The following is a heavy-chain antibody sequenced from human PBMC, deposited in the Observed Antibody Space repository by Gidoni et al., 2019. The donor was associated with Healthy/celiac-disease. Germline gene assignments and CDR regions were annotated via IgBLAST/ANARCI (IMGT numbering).Heavy chain of an antibody. CDR3: ARGLNYDFWSGYYTNGYYYYYGMDV. V-gene: IGHV3-21*01. CDR1: GFTFSSYS. D-gene: IGHD3-3*01. Sequence: EVQLVESGGGLVKPGGSLRLSCAASGFTFSSYSMNWVRQAPGKGLEWVSSISSSSSYIYYADSVKGRFTISRDNAKNSLYLQMNSLRAEDTAVYYCARGLNYDFWSGYYTNGYYYYYGMDVWGQGTTVTVSS. CDR2: ISSSSSYI. J-gene: IGHJ6*02.